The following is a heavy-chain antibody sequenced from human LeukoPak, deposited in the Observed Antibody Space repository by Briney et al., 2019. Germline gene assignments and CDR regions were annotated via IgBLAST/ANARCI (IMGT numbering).Heavy chain of an antibody. CDR3: ARGLGILTGYYYYYMDV. Sequence: GGSLRLSCAASGFTFSSYAMHWVRQAPGKGLEWVAVISYDGSNKYYADSVKGRFTISRDNSKNTLYLQMNSLRAEDTAVYYCARGLGILTGYYYYYMDVWGKGTTVTVSS. CDR2: ISYDGSNK. D-gene: IGHD3-9*01. CDR1: GFTFSSYA. V-gene: IGHV3-30*04. J-gene: IGHJ6*03.